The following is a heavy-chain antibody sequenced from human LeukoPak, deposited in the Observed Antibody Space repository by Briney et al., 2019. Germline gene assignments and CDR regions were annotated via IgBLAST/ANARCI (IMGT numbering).Heavy chain of an antibody. Sequence: GGSLRLSCAASGFAFSSYAMHWVRQAPGKGLEWVALISYDGSNKYYADSVKGRFTISRDNSKNTLYLQMNSLRAEDTAVYYCARDAPITGTTDYFDYWGQGTLVTVSS. CDR1: GFAFSSYA. CDR3: ARDAPITGTTDYFDY. V-gene: IGHV3-30*04. J-gene: IGHJ4*02. CDR2: ISYDGSNK. D-gene: IGHD1-20*01.